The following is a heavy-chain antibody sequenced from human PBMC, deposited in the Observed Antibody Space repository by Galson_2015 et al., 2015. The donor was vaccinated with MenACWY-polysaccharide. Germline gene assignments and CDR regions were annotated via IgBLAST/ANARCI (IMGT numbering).Heavy chain of an antibody. J-gene: IGHJ3*02. D-gene: IGHD6-13*01. V-gene: IGHV3-33*01. CDR2: IQCGGSMI. CDR3: AREGSRIVFHAFDT. CDR1: GSRFSNSG. Sequence: SLRLSCAASGSRFSNSGMHWVRQAPGKGLEWVAVIQCGGSMIAYADSVKGRFPISRDNSKHTLFLAMNSLGAEDTAVYYCAREGSRIVFHAFDTWGQGTMVTVSS.